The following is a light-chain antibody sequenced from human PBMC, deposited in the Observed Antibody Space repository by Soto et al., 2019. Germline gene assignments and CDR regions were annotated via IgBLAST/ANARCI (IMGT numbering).Light chain of an antibody. CDR1: SSNIRAAYS. CDR2: GDT. V-gene: IGLV1-40*01. J-gene: IGLJ1*01. CDR3: QSYESSRGGYV. Sequence: QSVLTHPPSVSWAPGQRVTISCTRSSSNIRAAYSVHWYQQLPGTAPRLLIFGDTSRPSGVPDRFSASESGTSASLVITGLQAEDEADYYCQSYESSRGGYVFGTGTKVTVL.